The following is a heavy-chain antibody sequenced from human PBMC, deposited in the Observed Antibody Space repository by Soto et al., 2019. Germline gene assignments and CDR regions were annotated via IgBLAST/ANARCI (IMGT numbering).Heavy chain of an antibody. Sequence: GASVKVSCKASAGTFSSYTMIWVGPAPGQGLEWMGRIIPILGIANYAQKFQGRVTITADKSTSTAYMELSSLRSEDTAVYYCATALPQEWEVEFVDYWGQGTLVTVSS. CDR1: AGTFSSYT. CDR3: ATALPQEWEVEFVDY. D-gene: IGHD1-26*01. J-gene: IGHJ4*02. V-gene: IGHV1-69*02. CDR2: IIPILGIA.